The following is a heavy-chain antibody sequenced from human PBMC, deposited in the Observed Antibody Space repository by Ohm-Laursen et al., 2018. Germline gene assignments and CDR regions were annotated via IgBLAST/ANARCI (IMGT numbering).Heavy chain of an antibody. Sequence: SLRLSCSASGFTFSSYGMHWVRQAPGKGLEWVAVISYDGSNKYCADSVKGRFTISRDNSKNTLYLQMNSLRAGDTAVYYCAKEANRYCSGGSCKLFDYWGQGTLVTVSS. CDR3: AKEANRYCSGGSCKLFDY. CDR2: ISYDGSNK. CDR1: GFTFSSYG. D-gene: IGHD2-15*01. V-gene: IGHV3-30*18. J-gene: IGHJ4*02.